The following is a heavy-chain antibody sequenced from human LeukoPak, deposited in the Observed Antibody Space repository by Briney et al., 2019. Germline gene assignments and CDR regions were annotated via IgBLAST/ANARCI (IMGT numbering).Heavy chain of an antibody. CDR3: AKDAMVRGVIDAFDI. Sequence: GGSLRLSCAASGFTFSSYAMNWVSQAPGKGLEWVSSISGSGGSTYYAESAKGRFIISRDNFKQMLYMQMNSLRAEDTAVYYCAKDAMVRGVIDAFDIWGQGTMVTVSS. D-gene: IGHD3-10*01. CDR2: ISGSGGST. J-gene: IGHJ3*02. CDR1: GFTFSSYA. V-gene: IGHV3-23*01.